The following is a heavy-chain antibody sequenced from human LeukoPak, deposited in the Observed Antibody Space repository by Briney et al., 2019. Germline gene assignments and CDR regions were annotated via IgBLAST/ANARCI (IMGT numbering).Heavy chain of an antibody. J-gene: IGHJ6*03. CDR2: IYYSGST. CDR1: GGSISSGDYY. V-gene: IGHV4-30-4*01. CDR3: ARIPAYYDFWKGSHPTPYYYYMDV. Sequence: SQTLSLTFTVSGGSISSGDYYWSWIRQPPGKGLEWIGYIYYSGSTNYNPSLKSRVAISVDTSKNQFSLKLSSVTAADTAVYYCARIPAYYDFWKGSHPTPYYYYMDVWGKGTTVTVSS. D-gene: IGHD3-3*01.